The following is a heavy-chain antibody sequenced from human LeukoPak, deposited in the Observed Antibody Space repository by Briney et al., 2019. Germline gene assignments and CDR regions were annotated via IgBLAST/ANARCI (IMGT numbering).Heavy chain of an antibody. Sequence: SETLSLTCTVSGGSTSDYYWTWIRQPPGKGLEWIGQIHYRGITNYNPSLRSRVTISLDTSGKQFSLRLTSVTAADTAMYYCASRMQLLKYFHFWAKGHVVTVSS. CDR1: GGSTSDYY. CDR2: IHYRGIT. CDR3: ASRMQLLKYFHF. D-gene: IGHD1-1*01. J-gene: IGHJ4*02. V-gene: IGHV4-59*08.